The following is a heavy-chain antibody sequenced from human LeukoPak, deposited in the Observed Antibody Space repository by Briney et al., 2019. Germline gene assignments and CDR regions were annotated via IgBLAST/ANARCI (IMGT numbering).Heavy chain of an antibody. V-gene: IGHV1-3*01. Sequence: ASVKGSCKASGYTFTSYAMHWVRQAPGQRLEWMGWINAGNGNTKYSQKFQGRVTITRDTSAGTAHMELSSLRSEDPGVYYCAMLWYTWNDVDYWGQATLATVSS. CDR1: GYTFTSYA. CDR3: AMLWYTWNDVDY. D-gene: IGHD1-20*01. CDR2: INAGNGNT. J-gene: IGHJ4*02.